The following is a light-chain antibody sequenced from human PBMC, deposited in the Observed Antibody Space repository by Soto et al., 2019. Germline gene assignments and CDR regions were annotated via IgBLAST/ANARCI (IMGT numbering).Light chain of an antibody. V-gene: IGKV1-39*01. J-gene: IGKJ4*01. CDR2: AAS. Sequence: DIQMTQSPSSVSASVGDRVTITCRARQGISSHLNWYQQKPGKDPKILIYAASSLQSGVTSRLSGSGSGTDFTLTTSSLQEEDFATYYCQQSYSTPLTFGGGTKVDIK. CDR1: QGISSH. CDR3: QQSYSTPLT.